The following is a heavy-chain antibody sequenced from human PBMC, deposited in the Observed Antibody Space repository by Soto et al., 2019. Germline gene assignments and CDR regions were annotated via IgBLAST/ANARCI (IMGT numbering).Heavy chain of an antibody. D-gene: IGHD6-19*01. J-gene: IGHJ4*02. Sequence: SETLFLTCAVYGGSFSGYYWSWIRQPPGKGLEWIGEINHSGSTNYNPSLKSRVTISVDTSKNQFSLKLSSVTAADTAVYYCARDLLRYSSGWYGRYYFDYWGQGTLVTVSS. CDR3: ARDLLRYSSGWYGRYYFDY. CDR1: GGSFSGYY. V-gene: IGHV4-34*01. CDR2: INHSGST.